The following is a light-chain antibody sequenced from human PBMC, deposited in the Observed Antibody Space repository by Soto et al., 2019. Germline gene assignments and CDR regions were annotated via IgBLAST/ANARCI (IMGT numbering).Light chain of an antibody. J-gene: IGKJ1*01. CDR3: QQYDNPPRWT. CDR1: QSVNNDY. V-gene: IGKV3-20*01. CDR2: GAS. Sequence: EMVLTQSPGILSLSPGERATLSCRASQSVNNDYLAWYQQKPGQAPRLLIYGASNRATGIPDRISGSGSGTDFTLTISRLEPEDFAVYYCQQYDNPPRWTFGQGTKVEIK.